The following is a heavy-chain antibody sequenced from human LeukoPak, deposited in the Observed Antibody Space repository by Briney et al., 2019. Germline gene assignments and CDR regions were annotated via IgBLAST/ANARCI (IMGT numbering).Heavy chain of an antibody. CDR1: GGTFSSYA. D-gene: IGHD3-10*01. CDR2: IIPIIGTA. Sequence: SVKVSCKASGGTFSSYAISWVRQAPGQGLEWMGGIIPIIGTANYAQKFQGRVTITADKSTSTAYMELSSLRSEDTAVYYCARDFSRVWFGELWDYYYGMDVWGKGTTVTVSS. CDR3: ARDFSRVWFGELWDYYYGMDV. V-gene: IGHV1-69*06. J-gene: IGHJ6*04.